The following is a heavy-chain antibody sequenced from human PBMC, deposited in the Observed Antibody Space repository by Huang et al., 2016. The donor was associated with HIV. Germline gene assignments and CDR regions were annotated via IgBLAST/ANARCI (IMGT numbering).Heavy chain of an antibody. CDR3: AREYYYDNSGYYFDY. D-gene: IGHD3-22*01. V-gene: IGHV1-69*13. J-gene: IGHJ4*02. CDR1: GGTFTTYT. CDR2: SIPLFGTP. Sequence: QVQLVQSGAEVKKPGSSVKVSCKASGGTFTTYTITWVRQAPGPGLERMGGSIPLFGTPNYAQKFQGRVTITADESTSTAYMELSSLRSEDTAVYYCAREYYYDNSGYYFDYWGQGTLVTVSS.